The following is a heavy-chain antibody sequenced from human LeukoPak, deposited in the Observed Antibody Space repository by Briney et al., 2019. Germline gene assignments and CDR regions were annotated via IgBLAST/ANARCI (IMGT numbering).Heavy chain of an antibody. V-gene: IGHV3-23*01. CDR2: ISGSGGST. J-gene: IGHJ3*02. CDR1: GFTFSSYA. D-gene: IGHD4-23*01. Sequence: GGSLRLSCVASGFTFSSYAMSWVRQAPGKGLEWVSAISGSGGSTYYADSVKGRFTISRDNSKNTLYLQMNSLRAEDTAVYYCAKGDYGGSDGFDIWGQGTMVTVSS. CDR3: AKGDYGGSDGFDI.